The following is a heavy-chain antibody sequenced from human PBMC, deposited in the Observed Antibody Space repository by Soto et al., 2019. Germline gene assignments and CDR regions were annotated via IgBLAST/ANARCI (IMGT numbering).Heavy chain of an antibody. D-gene: IGHD6-6*01. J-gene: IGHJ6*02. CDR2: ISSSGSPI. CDR1: GFTFSDYY. V-gene: IGHV3-11*01. CDR3: ARDYSSSVYYYYGIDV. Sequence: QVQLVESGGGLVKPGGSLRLSCAASGFTFSDYYMSWIRQAPGKGLVWVSYISSSGSPIYYADSVKGRFTISRDNAKNSLYPQLISLCAEDAAVYYCARDYSSSVYYYYGIDVWGQGTTVTVSS.